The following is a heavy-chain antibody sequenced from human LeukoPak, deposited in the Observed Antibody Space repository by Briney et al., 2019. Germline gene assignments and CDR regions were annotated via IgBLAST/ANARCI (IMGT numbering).Heavy chain of an antibody. D-gene: IGHD4-23*01. Sequence: SETLSLTCAFYGGSFNTYYWSWIRQPPGKGLEWIGEINHSGSTNYNPSLKSRVTMSIDTSKNQFSLKVNSVTTADAAVYFCGRLTPVVDITVARDYWGQGTLVTVSS. CDR1: GGSFNTYY. J-gene: IGHJ4*02. CDR2: INHSGST. CDR3: GRLTPVVDITVARDY. V-gene: IGHV4-34*01.